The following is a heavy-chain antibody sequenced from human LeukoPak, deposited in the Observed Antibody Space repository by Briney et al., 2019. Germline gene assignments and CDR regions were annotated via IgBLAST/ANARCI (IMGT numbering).Heavy chain of an antibody. CDR3: ARDRPRRFLEWPPYYFDY. J-gene: IGHJ4*02. V-gene: IGHV1-2*02. CDR1: GYTFTGYY. Sequence: ASVKVSCKASGYTFTGYYTHWVRQAPGQGLEWMGWINPNSGGTNYAQKFQGRVTMTRDTSISTAYMELSRLRSDDTAVYYCARDRPRRFLEWPPYYFDYWGQGTLVTVSS. CDR2: INPNSGGT. D-gene: IGHD3-3*01.